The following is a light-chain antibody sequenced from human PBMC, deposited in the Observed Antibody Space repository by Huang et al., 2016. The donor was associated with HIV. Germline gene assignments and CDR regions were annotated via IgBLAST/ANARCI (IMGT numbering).Light chain of an antibody. CDR2: AAS. CDR1: QDISTN. CDR3: QQLDTYPIT. Sequence: IPLTQSPSSLSASVGDRVIIPCRASQDISTNLAWYQQKPGKAPKVLIYAASTLQSGVPSRFSGRASGIYFTLTINNLQPEDFATYYCQQLDTYPITFGQGTRL. J-gene: IGKJ5*01. V-gene: IGKV1-9*01.